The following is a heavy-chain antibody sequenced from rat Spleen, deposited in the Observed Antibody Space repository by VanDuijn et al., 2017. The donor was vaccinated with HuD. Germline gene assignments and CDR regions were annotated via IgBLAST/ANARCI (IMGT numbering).Heavy chain of an antibody. CDR1: GFTFSHYY. J-gene: IGHJ2*01. CDR3: ARETSYYFEY. CDR2: ISHSDSRT. Sequence: EVQLVESGGGLVQPGRSLKLSCAASGFTFSHYYMAWVRQAPKKGLEWVAIISHSDSRTYYPDSVKGRFTISRDNVEDSLYLQMNSLKSEDTATYYCARETSYYFEYWGQGVMVTVSS. V-gene: IGHV5-7*01. D-gene: IGHD4-2*01.